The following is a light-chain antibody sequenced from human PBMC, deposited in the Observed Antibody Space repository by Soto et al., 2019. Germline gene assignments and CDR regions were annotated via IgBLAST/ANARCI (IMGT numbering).Light chain of an antibody. Sequence: DIVLTQSPATLSLSPGERATLSCRASQSVSSYLAWYQQKPGQAPRLLIYDASNRATGIPARFSGSGSGTDFTLTISSLEPEDFAVYYCQQRSNWPPLTFGGGTKVDIK. CDR1: QSVSSY. CDR2: DAS. J-gene: IGKJ4*01. CDR3: QQRSNWPPLT. V-gene: IGKV3-11*01.